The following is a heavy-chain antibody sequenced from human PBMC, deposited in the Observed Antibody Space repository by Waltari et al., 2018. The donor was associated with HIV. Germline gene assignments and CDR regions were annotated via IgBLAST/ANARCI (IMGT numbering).Heavy chain of an antibody. J-gene: IGHJ4*02. CDR1: GGSLSSGGYY. D-gene: IGHD3-22*01. CDR3: ARDTGRKYYYDSSGYYYFDY. V-gene: IGHV4-31*03. CDR2: IYYSGST. Sequence: QVQLQESGPGLVTPSQTLSLTCTVSGGSLSSGGYYWSWIRQHPGQGLEWSGYIYYSGSTYYNPSLKSRVTISVDTSKNQFSLKLSSVTAADTAVYYCARDTGRKYYYDSSGYYYFDYWGQGTLVTVSS.